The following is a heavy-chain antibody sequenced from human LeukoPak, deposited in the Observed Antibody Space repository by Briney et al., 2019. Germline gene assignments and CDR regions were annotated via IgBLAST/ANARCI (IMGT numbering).Heavy chain of an antibody. J-gene: IGHJ5*02. CDR2: IIPKFDLT. V-gene: IGHV1-69*04. Sequence: VASMKVSCKTSGDTFSNFVISWVRQAPGQGLEWMARIIPKFDLTKIAQKFEGRVTITADTSTSTVYLELSNVRSDDTAIYYCTRDQNVRGVAAGMEGWFDPWGQGTLVTVSS. CDR3: TRDQNVRGVAAGMEGWFDP. CDR1: GDTFSNFV. D-gene: IGHD1-1*01.